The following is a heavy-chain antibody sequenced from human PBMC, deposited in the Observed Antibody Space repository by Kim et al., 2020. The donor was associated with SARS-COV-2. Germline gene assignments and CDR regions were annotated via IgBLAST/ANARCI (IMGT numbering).Heavy chain of an antibody. J-gene: IGHJ4*02. V-gene: IGHV1-69*13. CDR1: GGTFSSYA. Sequence: SVKVSCKASGGTFSSYAISWVRQAPGQGLEWMGGIIPIFGTANYAQKFQGRVTITADESTSTAYMELSSLRSEDTAVYYCAREVQWLVRRYFDYWGQGTLVTVSS. D-gene: IGHD6-19*01. CDR3: AREVQWLVRRYFDY. CDR2: IIPIFGTA.